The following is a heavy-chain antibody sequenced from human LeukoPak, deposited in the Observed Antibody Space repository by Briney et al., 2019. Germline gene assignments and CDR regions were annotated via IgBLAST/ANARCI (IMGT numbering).Heavy chain of an antibody. V-gene: IGHV3-13*01. J-gene: IGHJ5*02. CDR2: IGIAGDT. CDR3: AKDLWETYSSSWYNWFDP. CDR1: GFTFSSYD. D-gene: IGHD6-13*01. Sequence: GGSLRLSCAASGFTFSSYDMHWVRQATGKRLEWVSAIGIAGDTYYPVSVKGRFTISRDNAKNSVYLQINRLRAEDTAVYYCAKDLWETYSSSWYNWFDPWGQGTLVTVSS.